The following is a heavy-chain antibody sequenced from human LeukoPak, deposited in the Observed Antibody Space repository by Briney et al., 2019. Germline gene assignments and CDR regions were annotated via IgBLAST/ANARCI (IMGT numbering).Heavy chain of an antibody. Sequence: PSETLSLTXTVSGGYISSYYWSWIRQPPGKGLEWIGYIYYSGSTNYNPSLKSRVTISVDTSKNQFSLKLSSVTAADTAVYYCARVDVVYAFDIWGQGTMVTVSS. J-gene: IGHJ3*02. CDR2: IYYSGST. CDR1: GGYISSYY. D-gene: IGHD3-10*02. CDR3: ARVDVVYAFDI. V-gene: IGHV4-59*01.